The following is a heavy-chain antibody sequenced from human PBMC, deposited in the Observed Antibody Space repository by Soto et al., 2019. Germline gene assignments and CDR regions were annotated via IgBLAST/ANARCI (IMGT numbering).Heavy chain of an antibody. CDR2: IYYSGST. V-gene: IGHV4-59*01. CDR1: GGSISSYY. Sequence: PSETLSPTCTVSGGSISSYYWSWIRQPPGKGLEWIGYIYYSGSTNYNPSLKSRVTISVDTSKNQFSLKLSSVTAADTAVYYCARDHSIAARYFDYWGQGTLVTVSS. CDR3: ARDHSIAARYFDY. D-gene: IGHD6-6*01. J-gene: IGHJ4*02.